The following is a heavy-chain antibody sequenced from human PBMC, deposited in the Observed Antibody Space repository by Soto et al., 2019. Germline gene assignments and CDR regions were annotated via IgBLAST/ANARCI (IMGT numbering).Heavy chain of an antibody. V-gene: IGHV3-21*01. CDR1: GFTFSSYS. Sequence: GGSLRLSCAASGFTFSSYSMNWVRQAPGKGLEWVSSISSSSSYIYYADSVKGRFTISRDNAKNSLYLQMNSLRAEDTAVYYCARDRGYSSSSSYYHGMDVWGQGTTVTVSS. J-gene: IGHJ6*02. CDR2: ISSSSSYI. CDR3: ARDRGYSSSSSYYHGMDV. D-gene: IGHD6-6*01.